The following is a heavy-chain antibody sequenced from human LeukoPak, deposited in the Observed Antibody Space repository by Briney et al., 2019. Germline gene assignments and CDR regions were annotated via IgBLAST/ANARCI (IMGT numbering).Heavy chain of an antibody. Sequence: PGGSLRLSCAASGFTFSSYGMHWVRQAPGKGLEWVSVISGSGGSTYYADSVKGRFTISRDNSKKTLYLQMNSLRAEDTAVYYCAELGITMIGGVWGKGTTVTISS. CDR1: GFTFSSYG. CDR3: AELGITMIGGV. J-gene: IGHJ6*04. D-gene: IGHD3-10*02. CDR2: ISGSGGST. V-gene: IGHV3-23*01.